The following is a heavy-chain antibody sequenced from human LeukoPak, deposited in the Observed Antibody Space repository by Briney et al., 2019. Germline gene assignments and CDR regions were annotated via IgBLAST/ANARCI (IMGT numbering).Heavy chain of an antibody. CDR1: GGSIRSYY. CDR3: ARDRGYYDYVWGSYRSPYYYYGMDV. Sequence: SETLSLTCSVSGGSIRSYYWSWIRQPPGKELEWIGNIYYSGSTNYNPSLKSRVTISVDTSKNQFSLDLTSVTAADKAVYYCARDRGYYDYVWGSYRSPYYYYGMDVWGQGTTVTVSS. CDR2: IYYSGST. V-gene: IGHV4-59*01. D-gene: IGHD3-16*02. J-gene: IGHJ6*02.